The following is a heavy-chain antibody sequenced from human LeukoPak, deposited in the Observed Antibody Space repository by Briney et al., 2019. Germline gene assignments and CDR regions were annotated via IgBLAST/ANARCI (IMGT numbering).Heavy chain of an antibody. D-gene: IGHD3-9*01. Sequence: GGSLRPSCAASGFTSTSYTMNWVRQAPGKGLEWVANIKQDGSEKYYVDSVKGRFTISRDNAKNSLYLQMNSLRAEDTAVYYCARDLRYYDNMGGVGYWGQGTLVTVSS. CDR3: ARDLRYYDNMGGVGY. J-gene: IGHJ4*02. V-gene: IGHV3-7*01. CDR1: GFTSTSYT. CDR2: IKQDGSEK.